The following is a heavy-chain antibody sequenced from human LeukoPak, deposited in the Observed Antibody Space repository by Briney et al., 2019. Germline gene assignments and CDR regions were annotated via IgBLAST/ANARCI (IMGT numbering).Heavy chain of an antibody. Sequence: GESLKISCKGSGYSFTSYWLGWVRQMPGKGLEWMGIIYPGDSDTRYSPSFQGQVTISADKSISTAYLQWSSLKASDTAMYYCARPSDSSGYYYGYWGQGTLVTVSS. J-gene: IGHJ4*02. V-gene: IGHV5-51*01. CDR2: IYPGDSDT. CDR3: ARPSDSSGYYYGY. D-gene: IGHD3-22*01. CDR1: GYSFTSYW.